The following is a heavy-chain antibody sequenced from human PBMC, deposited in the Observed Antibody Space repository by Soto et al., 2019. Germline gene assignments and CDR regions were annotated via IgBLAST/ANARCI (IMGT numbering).Heavy chain of an antibody. CDR1: GFTFSSYG. V-gene: IGHV3-30*18. D-gene: IGHD3-10*01. Sequence: QVQLVESGGGVVQPGKSLRLSCAPSGFTFSSYGMYWVRQAPGKGLECVAVISYDGSYKYYADSVKGRFTISRDNSKDTLYLQMNSLRAEDTAVYYCAKDRVRKLWPDYYFDYWGQGTLVTVSS. CDR3: AKDRVRKLWPDYYFDY. CDR2: ISYDGSYK. J-gene: IGHJ4*02.